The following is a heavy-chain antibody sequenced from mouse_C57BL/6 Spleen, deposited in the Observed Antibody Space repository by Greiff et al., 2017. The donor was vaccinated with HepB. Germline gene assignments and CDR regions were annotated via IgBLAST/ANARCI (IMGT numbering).Heavy chain of an antibody. CDR2: INPSSGYT. CDR1: GYTFTSYT. CDR3: ARSNYGSPYAMDY. V-gene: IGHV1-4*01. Sequence: VQLQQSGAELVKPGASVKLSCKASGYTFTSYTMHWVKQRPGQGLEWIGYINPSSGYTKYNQKFKDKATLTADKSSSTAYMQLSSLTSEDSAVYYCARSNYGSPYAMDYWGQGTSVTVSS. D-gene: IGHD1-1*01. J-gene: IGHJ4*01.